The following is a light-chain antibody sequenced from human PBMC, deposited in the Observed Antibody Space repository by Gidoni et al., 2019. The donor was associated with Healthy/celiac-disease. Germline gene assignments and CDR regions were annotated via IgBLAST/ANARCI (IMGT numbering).Light chain of an antibody. V-gene: IGKV3-15*01. Sequence: EIVMTQSPATLSVSPGERATLSCRASQSVSSNLAWYQQKHGQAPRLLIYGAATRANGIPARFSGSGCGTEFTLTISSLQSEDFAVYYCQQYNNWTPLTFGGGTKVEIK. J-gene: IGKJ4*01. CDR2: GAA. CDR3: QQYNNWTPLT. CDR1: QSVSSN.